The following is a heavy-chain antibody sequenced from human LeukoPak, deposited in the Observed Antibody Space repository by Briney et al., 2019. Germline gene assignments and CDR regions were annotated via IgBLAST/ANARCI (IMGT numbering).Heavy chain of an antibody. CDR3: AFGRRMTTVTYFDY. J-gene: IGHJ4*02. CDR1: GGTFSSYA. D-gene: IGHD4-17*01. V-gene: IGHV1-69*13. Sequence: ASVKVSCKASGGTFSSYASSWVRQAPGQGLEWMGGIIPIFGTANYAQKFQGRVTITADESTSTAYMELSSLRSEDTAVYYCAFGRRMTTVTYFDYWGQGTLVTVSS. CDR2: IIPIFGTA.